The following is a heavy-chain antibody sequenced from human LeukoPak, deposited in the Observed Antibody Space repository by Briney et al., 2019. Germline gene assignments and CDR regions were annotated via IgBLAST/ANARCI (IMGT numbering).Heavy chain of an antibody. V-gene: IGHV7-4-1*02. CDR2: INTNTGNP. CDR1: GYTFTSYA. Sequence: ASVKVSCKASGYTFTSYAMNWVEQAPGQGLEWMGWINTNTGNPTSGQGFTGRFVFSLDTSVSTAYLQISSLKAEDTAVYYCARELCVRGSGSYCPFAYWGQGTLVTVSS. CDR3: ARELCVRGSGSYCPFAY. J-gene: IGHJ4*02. D-gene: IGHD3-10*01.